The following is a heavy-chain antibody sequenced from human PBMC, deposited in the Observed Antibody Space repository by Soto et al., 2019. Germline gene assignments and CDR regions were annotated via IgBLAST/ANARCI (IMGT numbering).Heavy chain of an antibody. V-gene: IGHV3-23*01. J-gene: IGHJ3*02. CDR3: AKGGYYSAFYM. D-gene: IGHD3-16*01. CDR2: ISGSGVLT. Sequence: EMQLFESGGGLVQPGGSLRLSCVASGFPFSSYAMSWVRQTPGQGLEWVSGISGSGVLTYYAYSVKGRFTISRDNSNTTLSLQVPSLRSVDTAVYFCAKGGYYSAFYMWDQGTMVTVSA. CDR1: GFPFSSYA.